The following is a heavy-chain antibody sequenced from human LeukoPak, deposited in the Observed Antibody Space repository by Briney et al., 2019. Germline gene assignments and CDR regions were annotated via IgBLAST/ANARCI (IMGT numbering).Heavy chain of an antibody. Sequence: GGSLRLSCAASGFTFHDYSMHWVRQAPGRGLEWVSLISWDGFTTYYADSMKGRFTISRYNRRKSLYLEMSSLTAGDTALYYCARVNVAYASSSSVNLDYWGQGVLVTVSS. CDR2: ISWDGFTT. D-gene: IGHD6-6*01. V-gene: IGHV3-43*01. CDR1: GFTFHDYS. J-gene: IGHJ4*02. CDR3: ARVNVAYASSSSVNLDY.